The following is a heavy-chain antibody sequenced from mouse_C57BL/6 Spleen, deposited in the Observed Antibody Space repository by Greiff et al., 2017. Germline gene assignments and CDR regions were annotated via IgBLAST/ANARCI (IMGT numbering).Heavy chain of an antibody. CDR3: APIYYYGSSPFAY. CDR1: GFNIKNTY. Sequence: EVQLVESVAELVRPGASVKLSCTASGFNIKNTYMPWVQQRPEQGLEWIGRIDPANGNTKYAPKFQGKATITADTSSNTAYLQLSSLTSEDTAIYYCAPIYYYGSSPFAYWGQGTLVTVSA. CDR2: IDPANGNT. J-gene: IGHJ3*01. D-gene: IGHD1-1*01. V-gene: IGHV14-3*01.